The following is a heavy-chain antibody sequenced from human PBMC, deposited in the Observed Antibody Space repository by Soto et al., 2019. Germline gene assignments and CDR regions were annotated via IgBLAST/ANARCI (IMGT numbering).Heavy chain of an antibody. D-gene: IGHD7-27*01. J-gene: IGHJ3*02. CDR1: GFTFSSYS. CDR2: ISSSSSYI. CDR3: ARVITNWGDRGIDAFDI. V-gene: IGHV3-21*01. Sequence: GGSLRLSCAASGFTFSSYSMNWVRQAPGKGLEWVSSISSSSSYIYYADSVKGRFTISRDNAKNSLYLQMNSLRAEDTAVYYCARVITNWGDRGIDAFDIWGQGTMVTVSS.